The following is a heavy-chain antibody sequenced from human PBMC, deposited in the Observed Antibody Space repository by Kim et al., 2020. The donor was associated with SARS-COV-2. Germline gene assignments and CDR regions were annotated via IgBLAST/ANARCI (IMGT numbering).Heavy chain of an antibody. CDR3: ARHGGGWYVSDY. Sequence: YYNPSRKSRVTISVDPAKNQFSLKLSSVTAADTAVYYCARHGGGWYVSDYWGQGTLVTVSS. D-gene: IGHD6-19*01. J-gene: IGHJ4*02. V-gene: IGHV4-39*01.